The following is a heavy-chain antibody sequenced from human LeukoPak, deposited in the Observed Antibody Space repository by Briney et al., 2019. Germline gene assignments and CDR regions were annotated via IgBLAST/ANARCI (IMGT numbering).Heavy chain of an antibody. CDR2: INYSGNT. CDR1: GFSISSYY. CDR3: ARRGSGASLEYYFDL. Sequence: SSETLSLTCTVSGFSISSYYWSWIRQPPGKGLEYIGYINYSGNTNSNPSLNSRVTISVDTSKIQFCLKLSSVTAADTAVYYCARRGSGASLEYYFDLWGRGTLVTVSS. V-gene: IGHV4-59*08. J-gene: IGHJ2*01. D-gene: IGHD1-14*01.